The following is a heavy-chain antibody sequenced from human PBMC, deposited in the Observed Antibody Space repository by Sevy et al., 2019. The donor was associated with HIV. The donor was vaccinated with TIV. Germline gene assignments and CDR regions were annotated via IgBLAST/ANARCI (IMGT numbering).Heavy chain of an antibody. J-gene: IGHJ3*01. D-gene: IGHD3-22*01. Sequence: GGSLRLSCATSGFTSTPYAVAWVRQAPGKRLEWVAAISGSGAITYYADSRKARLIISRDRTNNTVYLQMKRLRAEDTALYYCAKDRYYFDSSGYYYHHDAFDVWGRGTMVTVSS. CDR2: ISGSGAIT. V-gene: IGHV3-23*01. CDR3: AKDRYYFDSSGYYYHHDAFDV. CDR1: GFTSTPYA.